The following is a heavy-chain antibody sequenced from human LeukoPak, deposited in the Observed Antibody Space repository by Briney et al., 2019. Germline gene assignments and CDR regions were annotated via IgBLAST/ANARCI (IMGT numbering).Heavy chain of an antibody. V-gene: IGHV3-48*01. CDR1: GFTFSSYS. D-gene: IGHD3-3*01. Sequence: PGGSLRLSCAASGFTFSSYSMNWVRQAPGKGLEWVSYISSSSTIYYADSVKGRFTISRDNAKNSLYLQMNSLRAEDTAVYYCARDSHYDFWSGYQRSGMDVWGKGTTVTVSS. CDR2: ISSSSTI. CDR3: ARDSHYDFWSGYQRSGMDV. J-gene: IGHJ6*04.